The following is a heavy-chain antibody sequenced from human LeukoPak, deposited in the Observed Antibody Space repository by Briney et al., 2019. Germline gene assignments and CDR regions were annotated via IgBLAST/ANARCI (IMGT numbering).Heavy chain of an antibody. J-gene: IGHJ4*02. Sequence: SETLSLTCTVSGGSISSYYLSWIRQPAGKGLEWLGRIYTSGSTNYNPSLKGRVTMSVDTSKNQFSLKLSSVTAADTAMYYCARDAGVLYYYDSSGYYTDPAFDYWGQGTLVTVSS. CDR2: IYTSGST. CDR1: GGSISSYY. CDR3: ARDAGVLYYYDSSGYYTDPAFDY. D-gene: IGHD3-22*01. V-gene: IGHV4-4*07.